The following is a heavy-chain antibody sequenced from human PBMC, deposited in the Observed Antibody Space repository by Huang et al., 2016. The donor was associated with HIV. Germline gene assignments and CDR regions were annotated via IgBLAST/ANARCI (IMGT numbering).Heavy chain of an antibody. J-gene: IGHJ4*02. CDR2: ICHDDSET. D-gene: IGHD6-6*01. V-gene: IGHV5-51*01. CDR3: ARRFSSSSGYFDY. CDR1: GYSFSSYW. Sequence: VQLVQSGAEVKKPGESLKISCKGSGYSFSSYWIAWVRQMPGEGLEWVVVICHDDSETPYSPASEGQGTISADKSIGTAYLQWSSLKASDTAMYYCARRFSSSSGYFDYWGQGALVTVSS.